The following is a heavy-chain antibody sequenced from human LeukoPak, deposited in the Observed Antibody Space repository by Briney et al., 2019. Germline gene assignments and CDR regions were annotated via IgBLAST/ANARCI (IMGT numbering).Heavy chain of an antibody. CDR2: ISAYNGNT. CDR1: GYTFTSYG. Sequence: GASVKVSCKASGYTFTSYGISWVRQAPGQGLEWMGWISAYNGNTNYAQKLQGGVTMTTDTSTSTAYMELRSLRSDDTAVYYCAREEDYVWGSYRPPRAFDYWGQGTLVTVSS. CDR3: AREEDYVWGSYRPPRAFDY. J-gene: IGHJ4*02. V-gene: IGHV1-18*01. D-gene: IGHD3-16*02.